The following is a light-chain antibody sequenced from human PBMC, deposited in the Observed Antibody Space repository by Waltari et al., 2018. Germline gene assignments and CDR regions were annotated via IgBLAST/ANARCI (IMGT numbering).Light chain of an antibody. CDR3: QSFDSSLNAVL. V-gene: IGLV1-40*01. Sequence: QSVLTQPPSVSGAPGQRVTIPCPGSSSNIRAGSDVHCYQQFPGTAPKLLIYHNSNRPSGVPDRFSGSKSGTSASLAITGLLAEDEADYYCQSFDSSLNAVLFGGGTKLTVL. CDR2: HNS. J-gene: IGLJ2*01. CDR1: SSNIRAGSD.